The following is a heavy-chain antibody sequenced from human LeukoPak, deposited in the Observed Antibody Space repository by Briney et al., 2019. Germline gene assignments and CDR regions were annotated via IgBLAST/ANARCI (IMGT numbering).Heavy chain of an antibody. V-gene: IGHV3-21*01. D-gene: IGHD2-2*02. Sequence: GGSLRLSCAASGFTFSSYSMNWVRQAPGKGLEWVSSISSSSSYIYYADSVKGRFTISRDNAKNSLYLQMNSLRAEDTAVYYCAKEGYQLLYRGYFQRWGQGTLVTVSS. CDR2: ISSSSSYI. J-gene: IGHJ1*01. CDR3: AKEGYQLLYRGYFQR. CDR1: GFTFSSYS.